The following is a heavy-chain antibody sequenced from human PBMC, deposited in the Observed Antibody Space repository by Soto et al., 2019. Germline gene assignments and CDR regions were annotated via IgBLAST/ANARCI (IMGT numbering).Heavy chain of an antibody. D-gene: IGHD1-26*01. CDR1: GFTFDDYA. V-gene: IGHV3-9*01. Sequence: GGSLRLSCAASGFTFDDYAMHWVRQVPGKGLEWVSGINWNSGSIGYGDSVKGRFAISRDNAKNSLHLQMNSLSAEDTAFYYCVKDESIDWYSGHFRHWGQGTLVTVSS. CDR3: VKDESIDWYSGHFRH. CDR2: INWNSGSI. J-gene: IGHJ1*01.